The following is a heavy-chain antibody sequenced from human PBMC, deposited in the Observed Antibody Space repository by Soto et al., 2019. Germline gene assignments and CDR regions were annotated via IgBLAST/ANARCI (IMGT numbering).Heavy chain of an antibody. CDR2: ISYDGTNK. Sequence: QEQEKGLEWVAVISYDGTNKYYADSVKGRFTISIDDSKNTLSLLMNILRAEDTAVYFCARDGDYGYYG. V-gene: IGHV3-30-3*01. CDR3: ARDGDYGYYG. J-gene: IGHJ6*01. D-gene: IGHD4-17*01.